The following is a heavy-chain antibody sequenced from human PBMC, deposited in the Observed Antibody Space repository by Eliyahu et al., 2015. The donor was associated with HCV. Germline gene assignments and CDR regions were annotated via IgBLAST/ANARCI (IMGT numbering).Heavy chain of an antibody. CDR1: GXXFSXYS. CDR3: AGGTYYDFWSGYPY. D-gene: IGHD3-3*01. CDR2: ISSSSSYI. Sequence: EVQLVESGGGLVKPGGSXRLSCAASGXXFSXYSMNWVRQAPGKGLEXVSSISSSSSYIYYADSVKGRFTISRDNAKNSLYLQMNSLRAEDTAVYYCAGGTYYDFWSGYPYWGQGTLVTVSS. J-gene: IGHJ4*02. V-gene: IGHV3-21*01.